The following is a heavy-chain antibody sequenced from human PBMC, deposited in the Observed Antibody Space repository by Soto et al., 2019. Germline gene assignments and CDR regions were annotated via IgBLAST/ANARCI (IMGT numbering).Heavy chain of an antibody. Sequence: EVQLLESGGGLVQPGGSLRLSCAASGFTFSSYAMSWVRQAPGKGLEWVSAISGSGGSTYYADSVKGRFTISRDNSKNALYLQMDSLGAEDTAVYDGAKEALARDYFDSWGQGTRVTVSS. CDR1: GFTFSSYA. CDR3: AKEALARDYFDS. J-gene: IGHJ4*02. CDR2: ISGSGGST. V-gene: IGHV3-23*01.